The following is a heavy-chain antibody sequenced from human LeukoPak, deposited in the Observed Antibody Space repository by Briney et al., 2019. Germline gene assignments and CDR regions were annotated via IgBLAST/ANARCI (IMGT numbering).Heavy chain of an antibody. CDR2: INPNSGGT. J-gene: IGHJ4*02. V-gene: IGHV1-2*02. CDR3: ARGRSSWYDLDY. CDR1: GYTFTGYY. D-gene: IGHD6-13*01. Sequence: ASVKVSCKASGYTFTGYYMHWVRQAPGQGLEWMGWINPNSGGTSYAQKFQGRVTMTRDTSISTAYMELSRLRSDDTAVYYCARGRSSWYDLDYWGQGTLVTVSS.